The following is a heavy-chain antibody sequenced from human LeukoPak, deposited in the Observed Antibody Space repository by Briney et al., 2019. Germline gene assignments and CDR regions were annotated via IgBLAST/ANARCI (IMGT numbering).Heavy chain of an antibody. V-gene: IGHV1-2*02. Sequence: GASVKVSCKASGYTFTGYYMHWVRQAPGQGLEWMGWINPNSGGTNYAQKFQGRVTMTRDTSISTAYMELSRLRSDDTAVYYCARPSSGYYDNWFDPWGQGTLVTVSS. CDR3: ARPSSGYYDNWFDP. J-gene: IGHJ5*02. CDR2: INPNSGGT. CDR1: GYTFTGYY. D-gene: IGHD3-22*01.